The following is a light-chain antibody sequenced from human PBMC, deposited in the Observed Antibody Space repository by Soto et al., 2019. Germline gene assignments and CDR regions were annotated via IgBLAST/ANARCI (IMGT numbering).Light chain of an antibody. V-gene: IGLV1-51*02. CDR3: GTWDTSLSAGV. J-gene: IGLJ3*02. Sequence: QSVLTQPPSVSGAPGQRVTISCTGSSSNIGAGYDVHWYQQLPGTAPKLLIYENNKRPSGIPDRFSGSKSGTSVTLGITGLQTGDEADYYCGTWDTSLSAGVFGGGTKLTVL. CDR2: ENN. CDR1: SSNIGAGYD.